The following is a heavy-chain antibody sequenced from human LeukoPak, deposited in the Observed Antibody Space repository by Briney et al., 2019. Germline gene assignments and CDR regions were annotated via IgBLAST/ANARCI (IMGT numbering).Heavy chain of an antibody. V-gene: IGHV3-53*01. J-gene: IGHJ4*02. CDR1: GFTVSSNY. Sequence: SGGSLRLSCAASGFTVSSNYMSWVRQAPGKGLEWVSVIYSAGTTYYADSVEGRLTISRDNSRNTVFLQMNSLRAEDTAMYYCARGGWSVYFDYWGQGTLVTVSS. CDR2: IYSAGTT. D-gene: IGHD1-26*01. CDR3: ARGGWSVYFDY.